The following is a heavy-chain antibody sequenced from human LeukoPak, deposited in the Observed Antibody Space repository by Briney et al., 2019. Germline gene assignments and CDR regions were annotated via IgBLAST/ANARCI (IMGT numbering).Heavy chain of an antibody. CDR1: SDSFNNFY. CDR3: ARNTYGSSFDS. D-gene: IGHD3-10*01. V-gene: IGHV4-4*07. Sequence: SETLSLTCTVSSDSFNNFYWAWVRQPAGKGLEWIGLVSVTVTGVTSYNPSLKSRVSVSVDKSKNHFSLRLTSLTAADTAVYYCARNTYGSSFDSWGQGILVTVSS. J-gene: IGHJ4*02. CDR2: SVTVTGVT.